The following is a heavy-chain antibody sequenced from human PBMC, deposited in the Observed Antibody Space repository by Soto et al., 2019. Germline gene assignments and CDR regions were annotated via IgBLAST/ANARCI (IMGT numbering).Heavy chain of an antibody. D-gene: IGHD5-18*01. Sequence: GESLKISCKGSVYSFTSYWIGWVRQMPGKGLEWMGIIYPGDSDTRYSPSFQGQVTISADKSISTAYLQWSSLKASDTAMYYCASKVSVDTAMYHVGHYYYGMYIWGQETTV. V-gene: IGHV5-51*01. CDR2: IYPGDSDT. J-gene: IGHJ6*02. CDR3: ASKVSVDTAMYHVGHYYYGMYI. CDR1: VYSFTSYW.